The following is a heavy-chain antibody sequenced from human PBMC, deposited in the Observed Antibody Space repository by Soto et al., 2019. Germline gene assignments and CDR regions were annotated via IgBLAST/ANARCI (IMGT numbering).Heavy chain of an antibody. CDR2: IWYDGSNK. CDR3: ARDGPSSPGIVGATHGMDV. D-gene: IGHD1-26*01. V-gene: IGHV3-33*01. CDR1: GFTFSSYG. Sequence: GGSLRLSCAASGFTFSSYGMHWVRQAPGKGLEWVAVIWYDGSNKYYADSVKGRFTISRDNSKNTLYLQMNSLRAEDTAVYYCARDGPSSPGIVGATHGMDVWGQGTTVTVSS. J-gene: IGHJ6*02.